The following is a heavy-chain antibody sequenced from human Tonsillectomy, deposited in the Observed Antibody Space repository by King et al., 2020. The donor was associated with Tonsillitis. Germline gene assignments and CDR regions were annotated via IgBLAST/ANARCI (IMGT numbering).Heavy chain of an antibody. J-gene: IGHJ3*02. CDR2: ISSSGSTI. CDR3: AREGIDYYDSSGYSRVDAFDI. D-gene: IGHD3-22*01. CDR1: GFTFSSYE. V-gene: IGHV3-48*03. Sequence: QLVQSGGGLVQPGGSLRLSCAASGFTFSSYEMNWVRQAPGKGLEWVSYISSSGSTIYYADSVKGRFTISRDNAKNSLYLQMNSLRAEDTAVYYCAREGIDYYDSSGYSRVDAFDIWGQGTMVTVSS.